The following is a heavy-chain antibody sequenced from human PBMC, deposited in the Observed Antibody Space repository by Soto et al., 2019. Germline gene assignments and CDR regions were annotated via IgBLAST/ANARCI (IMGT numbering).Heavy chain of an antibody. CDR3: ARSQTTVTSYDY. CDR2: IYYTGTT. D-gene: IGHD4-17*01. J-gene: IGHJ4*02. V-gene: IGHV4-59*12. Sequence: SETLSLTCTVSGSPISSYYWSWFRQPPGQGLEWVGYIYYTGTTTYNPSLKSRVTVSVDTSKSQFSLKLSSVTAADTAVYYCARSQTTVTSYDYWSQGTLVTVSS. CDR1: GSPISSYY.